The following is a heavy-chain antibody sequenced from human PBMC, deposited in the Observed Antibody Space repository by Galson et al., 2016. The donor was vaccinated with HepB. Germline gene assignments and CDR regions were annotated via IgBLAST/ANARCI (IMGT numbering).Heavy chain of an antibody. CDR3: ATSTVTTFSYYYYGMAV. D-gene: IGHD4-17*01. CDR1: NYTFTSYG. J-gene: IGHJ6*02. CDR2: ISPYNGNT. Sequence: SVKVSCKASNYTFTSYGLNWVRQAPGQGLEWVGWISPYNGNTHYAQKFQGRVTITADQSTSTAYMDLSSLRSEDTAVYYCATSTVTTFSYYYYGMAVWGQGTTVTVSS. V-gene: IGHV1-18*01.